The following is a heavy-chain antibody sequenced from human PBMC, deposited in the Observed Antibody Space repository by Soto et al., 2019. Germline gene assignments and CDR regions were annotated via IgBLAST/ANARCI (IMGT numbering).Heavy chain of an antibody. CDR2: IYYSGST. D-gene: IGHD3-9*01. V-gene: IGHV4-39*01. Sequence: QLQLQESGPGLVKPSETLSLTCTVSGGSISSSSYYWGWIRQPPGKGLEWIGSIYYSGSTYYNPSLKSRVTISVDTSKNQFSLKLSSVTAADTAVYYCARSYDILTGYYGGMDVWGQGTTVTVSS. J-gene: IGHJ6*02. CDR3: ARSYDILTGYYGGMDV. CDR1: GGSISSSSYY.